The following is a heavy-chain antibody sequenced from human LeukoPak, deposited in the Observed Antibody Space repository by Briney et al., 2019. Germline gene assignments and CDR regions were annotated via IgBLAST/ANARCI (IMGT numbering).Heavy chain of an antibody. V-gene: IGHV1-18*01. CDR2: ISAYNGNT. J-gene: IGHJ6*02. CDR1: GYTFTSYG. D-gene: IGHD5-12*01. Sequence: AASVKVSCKASGYTFTSYGISWVRQAPGQGLEWMGWISAYNGNTNYAQKLQGRVTMTTDTSTSTAYMELRSLRSDDTAVYYCGRYQLDMVARIGMGGGSDYYGMDVWGQGTTVTVSS. CDR3: GRYQLDMVARIGMGGGSDYYGMDV.